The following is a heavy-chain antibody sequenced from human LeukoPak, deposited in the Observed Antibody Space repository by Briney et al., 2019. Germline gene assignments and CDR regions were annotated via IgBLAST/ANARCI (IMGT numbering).Heavy chain of an antibody. Sequence: GASVKVSCKASGNTFASYDFNWVRQATGQGLEWMGWMNPNSGHSGYAQKFQGRVIMTGNTSLSTAYMELSSLTSEDTAIYYCARGVKRARATSYYLDYWGQGTLVTVSS. CDR1: GNTFASYD. CDR2: MNPNSGHS. D-gene: IGHD3-16*01. J-gene: IGHJ4*02. CDR3: ARGVKRARATSYYLDY. V-gene: IGHV1-8*01.